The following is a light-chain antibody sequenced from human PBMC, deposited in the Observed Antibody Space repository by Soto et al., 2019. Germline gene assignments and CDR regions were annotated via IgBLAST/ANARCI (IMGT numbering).Light chain of an antibody. CDR1: SSNIGSHG. V-gene: IGLV1-44*01. CDR2: NNN. Sequence: QSVLTQPPSASGTPGQRVTISCSGSSSNIGSHGVYLYQQLAGTAPKLLMYNNNQRPSGVPDRLSGSKSGTSASLVISGLQSEDEADYYCAVWDDSLDGWVFGGGTKVTVL. J-gene: IGLJ3*02. CDR3: AVWDDSLDGWV.